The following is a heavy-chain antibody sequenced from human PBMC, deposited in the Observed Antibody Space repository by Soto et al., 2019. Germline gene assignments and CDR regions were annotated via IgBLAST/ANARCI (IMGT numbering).Heavy chain of an antibody. J-gene: IGHJ4*02. CDR2: VNPIVSMS. V-gene: IGHV1-69*02. D-gene: IGHD3-10*01. Sequence: QVQLVQSGAEVKRPGSSVKVSCKASGDTFNFYSINWVRQAPGLGLEWMGRVNPIVSMSNYAQKFQGRVTMTADKSPSTANMSSLGSEDTAIYYCASSYGSGYRAFDYWGQGALVTVSS. CDR3: ASSYGSGYRAFDY. CDR1: GDTFNFYS.